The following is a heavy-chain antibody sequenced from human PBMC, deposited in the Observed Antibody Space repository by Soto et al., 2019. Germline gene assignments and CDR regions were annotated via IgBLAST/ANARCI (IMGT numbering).Heavy chain of an antibody. CDR1: GFTFSSYG. CDR3: ARDSLFLIAAAGTGWFDY. D-gene: IGHD6-13*01. J-gene: IGHJ4*02. CDR2: IWYDGSNK. Sequence: GGSLRVSCAASGFTFSSYGMHWVRQAPGKGLEWVAVIWYDGSNKYYADSVKGRFTISRDNSKNTLYLQMNSLRAEDTAVYYCARDSLFLIAAAGTGWFDYWGQGTLVTVSS. V-gene: IGHV3-33*01.